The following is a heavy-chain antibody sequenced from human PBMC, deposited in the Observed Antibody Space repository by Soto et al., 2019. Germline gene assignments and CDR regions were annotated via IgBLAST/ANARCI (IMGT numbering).Heavy chain of an antibody. Sequence: GGTLRLCCAACRFTFSSYAMTWVRQAPGKGLEWVSSISYSSVSTYYADSVKGRFTISRDSSENTLSLQMNSLRVDDTAVYYCARTRGYSDYDLDYWGQGTLVTVSS. CDR2: ISYSSVST. CDR1: RFTFSSYA. D-gene: IGHD5-12*01. V-gene: IGHV3-23*01. J-gene: IGHJ4*02. CDR3: ARTRGYSDYDLDY.